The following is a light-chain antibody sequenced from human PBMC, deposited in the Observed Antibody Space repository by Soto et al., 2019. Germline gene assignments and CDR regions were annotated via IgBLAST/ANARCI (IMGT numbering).Light chain of an antibody. CDR3: QQRYNWPIT. CDR2: DAS. V-gene: IGKV3-11*01. CDR1: QSVSSY. Sequence: EIVMTQSPATLSVSPGERATLSCRASQSVSSYLAWYQQKPGQAPRLLIYDASNRATGIPARFSGSGSGTDFTLTISSLEPEDFSVYYCQQRYNWPITFGQGTRLE. J-gene: IGKJ5*01.